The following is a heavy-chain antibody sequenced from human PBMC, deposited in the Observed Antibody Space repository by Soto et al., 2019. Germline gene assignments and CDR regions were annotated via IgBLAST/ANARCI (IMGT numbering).Heavy chain of an antibody. D-gene: IGHD5-18*01. CDR1: GYTFTSYA. Sequence: ASVKVSCKASGYTFTSYAMHWVRQAPGQRLEWMGCINAGNGNTKYSQKFQGRVTITRDTSASTAYMELSSLRSEDTAVYYCAPAGWIQLWLIDYWGQGTLVTVSS. CDR2: INAGNGNT. CDR3: APAGWIQLWLIDY. J-gene: IGHJ4*02. V-gene: IGHV1-3*01.